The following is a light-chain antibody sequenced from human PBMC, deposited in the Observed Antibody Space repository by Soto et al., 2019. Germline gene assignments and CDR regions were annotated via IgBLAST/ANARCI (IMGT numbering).Light chain of an antibody. CDR2: TAS. CDR1: RNIDNY. J-gene: IGKJ2*01. Sequence: DIQMTQSPSSLSASVGDRVTITCRASRNIDNYVHWYQQKPGKAPDLLIYTASNLQRGVPSRFSGSGSGTDFTLTISGLQPEDLATYYCQQSFSSPQTFGQGTKLEIK. V-gene: IGKV1-39*01. CDR3: QQSFSSPQT.